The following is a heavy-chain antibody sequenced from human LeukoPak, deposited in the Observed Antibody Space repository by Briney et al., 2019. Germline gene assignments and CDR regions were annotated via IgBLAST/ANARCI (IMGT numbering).Heavy chain of an antibody. D-gene: IGHD6-6*01. CDR2: IYYSGST. CDR3: ARGIAARYVY. CDR1: GGSIGSYY. Sequence: PSETLSLTCTVSGGSIGSYYWSWIRQPPGKGLEWIGYIYYSGSTNYNPSLKSRVTISVDTSKNQFSLKLSSVTAADTAVYYCARGIAARYVYWGQGTLVTVSS. V-gene: IGHV4-59*01. J-gene: IGHJ4*02.